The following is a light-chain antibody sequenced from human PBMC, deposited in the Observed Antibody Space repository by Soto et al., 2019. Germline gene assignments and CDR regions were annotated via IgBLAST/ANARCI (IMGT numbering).Light chain of an antibody. CDR3: LQHNSYPLT. Sequence: IQMTQSPSSLSASVGYIVTITCPATQGIRNDLGWYQQKPGKAPKRLIYGASSLQSGVPSRFSGSGSGSGTEFTLTISSLQPEDFGTYFCLQHNSYPLTFGQGTKV. J-gene: IGKJ1*01. CDR2: GAS. V-gene: IGKV1-17*01. CDR1: QGIRND.